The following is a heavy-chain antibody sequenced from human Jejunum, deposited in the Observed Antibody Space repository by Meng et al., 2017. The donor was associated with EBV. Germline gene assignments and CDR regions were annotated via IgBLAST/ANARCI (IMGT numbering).Heavy chain of an antibody. CDR1: TDFISSYEW. CDR2: INQVGST. CDR3: ARASSERLLDY. D-gene: IGHD1-14*01. J-gene: IGHJ4*02. V-gene: IGHV4-4*02. Sequence: RLHESGPGLVKPSWTLSLTCAVSTDFISSYEWWSWVRQPPGKGLEWLGEINQVGSTYYNPSLKSRVTISIDTSKRQFSLRLNSMTAADTAVYYCARASSERLLDYWGQGTLVTVSS.